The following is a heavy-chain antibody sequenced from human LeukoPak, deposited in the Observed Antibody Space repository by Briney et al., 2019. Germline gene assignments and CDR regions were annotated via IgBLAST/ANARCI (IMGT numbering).Heavy chain of an antibody. J-gene: IGHJ4*02. D-gene: IGHD3-3*01. CDR3: AKEDWGVDTMYSTGGF. V-gene: IGHV3-23*01. CDR2: ISGSGGST. Sequence: GGTLRLSCAASGFTFSSYGMSWVRQAPGKGLEWVSAISGSGGSTYYADSVKGRFTISRDNSKNTLYLQMNSLRAEDTAVYYCAKEDWGVDTMYSTGGFWGQGTLVTVSS. CDR1: GFTFSSYG.